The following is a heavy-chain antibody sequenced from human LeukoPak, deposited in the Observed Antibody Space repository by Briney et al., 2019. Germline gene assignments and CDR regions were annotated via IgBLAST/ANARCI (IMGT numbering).Heavy chain of an antibody. Sequence: GSLRLSCPVSGFTFSSYAMSWVRQAPGRGLEWVSVISTSGESAYYADSVKGRFTISRDNSKNTLYLQMNSLRAEDTAVYYCAKDRGSGYHYFDYWGQGTLVTVSS. V-gene: IGHV3-23*01. CDR3: AKDRGSGYHYFDY. CDR2: ISTSGESA. J-gene: IGHJ4*02. D-gene: IGHD3-22*01. CDR1: GFTFSSYA.